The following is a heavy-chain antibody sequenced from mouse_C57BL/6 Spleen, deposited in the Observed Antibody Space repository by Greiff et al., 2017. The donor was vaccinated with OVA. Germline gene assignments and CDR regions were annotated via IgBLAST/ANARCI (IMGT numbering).Heavy chain of an antibody. CDR1: GYTFTSYW. CDR2: IDPSDSYT. J-gene: IGHJ2*01. V-gene: IGHV1-69*01. Sequence: QVQLQQPGAELVMPGASVKLSCKASGYTFTSYWMHWVKQRPGQGLEWIGEIDPSDSYTNYNQKCKGKSTLTVDKSSSTAYMQLSSRTSEDSAVYYCASRDSSGRGLYYFDYWGQGTTLTVSS. D-gene: IGHD3-2*02. CDR3: ASRDSSGRGLYYFDY.